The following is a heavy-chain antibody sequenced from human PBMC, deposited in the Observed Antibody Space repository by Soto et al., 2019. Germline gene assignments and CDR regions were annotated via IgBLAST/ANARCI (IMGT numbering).Heavy chain of an antibody. D-gene: IGHD4-17*01. CDR1: GGSISSGGYY. Sequence: QVQLQESGPGLVKPSQTLSLTCTVSGGSISSGGYYWSWIRQHPGKGLEWIGYIYYSGSTYYNPSLKSRVTISVDTSKNQFSLKLSSVTAADTAVYYCARDFGPIGPDDYVVEYWGQGTLVTVSS. CDR3: ARDFGPIGPDDYVVEY. V-gene: IGHV4-31*03. CDR2: IYYSGST. J-gene: IGHJ4*02.